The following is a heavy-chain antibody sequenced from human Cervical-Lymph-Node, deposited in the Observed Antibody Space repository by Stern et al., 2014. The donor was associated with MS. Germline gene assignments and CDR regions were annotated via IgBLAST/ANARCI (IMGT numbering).Heavy chain of an antibody. V-gene: IGHV4-59*01. CDR2: IFYSGST. Sequence: QVQLQETGPGLVKPSETLSLTCTVSGGSISSYYWSWIRHPPGKGLALIGYIFYSGSTNYNPSLKSRVTISADTSKNQFSLKLSSVTAADTAVYYCAISISAAVNFDYWGQGTLVTVSS. CDR1: GGSISSYY. J-gene: IGHJ4*02. D-gene: IGHD6-13*01. CDR3: AISISAAVNFDY.